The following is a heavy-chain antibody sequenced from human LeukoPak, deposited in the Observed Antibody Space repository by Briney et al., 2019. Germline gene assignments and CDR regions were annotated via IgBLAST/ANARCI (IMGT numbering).Heavy chain of an antibody. J-gene: IGHJ3*02. D-gene: IGHD3-22*01. CDR1: GGSISSYY. CDR3: ARIYDSSLKDAFDI. CDR2: IYYSGST. Sequence: AETLSLTCTVSGGSISSYYWSLIRQPPGKGLEWIGYIYYSGSTNYNPSLKSRVTISVDTSKNQFSLKLSSVTAADTAVYYCARIYDSSLKDAFDIWGQGTMVTVSS. V-gene: IGHV4-59*01.